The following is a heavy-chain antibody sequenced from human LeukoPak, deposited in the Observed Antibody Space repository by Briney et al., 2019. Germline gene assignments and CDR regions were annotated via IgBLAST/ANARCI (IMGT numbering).Heavy chain of an antibody. CDR2: IWYDGSNK. CDR1: GFTFSSYG. J-gene: IGHJ4*02. Sequence: GGSLRLSCAASGFTFSSYGMHWVRQAPGKGLEWVAVIWYDGSNKYYADSVKGRFTISRDNSKNTLYLQMNSLRAEDTAVYYCAKDGLRFLEWLSYYFDYWGQGTLVTVSS. CDR3: AKDGLRFLEWLSYYFDY. D-gene: IGHD3-3*01. V-gene: IGHV3-33*06.